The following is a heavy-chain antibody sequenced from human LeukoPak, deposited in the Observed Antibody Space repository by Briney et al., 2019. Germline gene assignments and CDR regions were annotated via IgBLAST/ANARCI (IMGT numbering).Heavy chain of an antibody. V-gene: IGHV4-39*01. J-gene: IGHJ6*03. Sequence: PSETLSLTCTVSGGSISSSSYCWGWIRQPPGKGLEWIGNICFSGSTYSNPSLKSRVTISVDTSKNQFSLKLSSVTAADTAVYYCARAPGKYCSSTSCLYYYYYMDVWGKGTTVTISS. D-gene: IGHD2-2*01. CDR1: GGSISSSSYC. CDR3: ARAPGKYCSSTSCLYYYYYMDV. CDR2: ICFSGST.